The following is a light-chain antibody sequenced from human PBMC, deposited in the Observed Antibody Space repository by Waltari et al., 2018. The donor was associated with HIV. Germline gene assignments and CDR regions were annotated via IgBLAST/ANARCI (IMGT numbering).Light chain of an antibody. CDR1: QSVCSSY. Sequence: IVLTPSPGTLSLSPGETAALSCRASQSVCSSYLAWYQQKPGQAPRLLMYGASSRATGIPDRFSGSGSGTDFTLTINRLEPEDFAVYYCQQNAGSPPYSFGQGTKLESK. J-gene: IGKJ2*03. V-gene: IGKV3-20*01. CDR3: QQNAGSPPYS. CDR2: GAS.